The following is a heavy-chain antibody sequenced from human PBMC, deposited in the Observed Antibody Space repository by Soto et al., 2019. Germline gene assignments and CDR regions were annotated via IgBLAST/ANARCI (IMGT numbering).Heavy chain of an antibody. CDR2: IIPIFGTA. J-gene: IGHJ4*02. D-gene: IGHD6-13*01. V-gene: IGHV1-69*06. CDR1: GGTFSSYA. Sequence: ASVKVSCKASGGTFSSYAISWVRQAPGQGLEWMGGIIPIFGTANYAQKFQGRVTITADKSTSTAYMELSSLRSEDTAVYYCARDLKNSSSWYYFDYWGQGTLVTVSS. CDR3: ARDLKNSSSWYYFDY.